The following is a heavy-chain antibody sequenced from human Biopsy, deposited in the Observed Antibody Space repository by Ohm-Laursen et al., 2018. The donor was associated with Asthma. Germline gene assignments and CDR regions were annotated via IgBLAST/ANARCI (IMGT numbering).Heavy chain of an antibody. D-gene: IGHD2-2*01. CDR1: GGSFSGYY. Sequence: SDTLSLTCTVYGGSFSGYYWSWIRQPPGKGLEWIGEINHSGSTNYNPSLKSRVTISVDTSKNQFSLKLSSVTAADTAVYYCARAGQCSSTSCYNPGWFDPWGQGTPVTVSS. V-gene: IGHV4-34*01. J-gene: IGHJ5*02. CDR3: ARAGQCSSTSCYNPGWFDP. CDR2: INHSGST.